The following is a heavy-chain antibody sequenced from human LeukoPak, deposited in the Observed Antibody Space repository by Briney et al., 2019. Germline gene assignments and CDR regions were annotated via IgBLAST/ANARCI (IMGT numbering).Heavy chain of an antibody. CDR3: ARDTAVALAFSFDY. Sequence: GGSLRLSCAASGFTFSSYSMNWVRQAPGKGLEWVSYISSSSSTIYYADSVKGRFTISRDNAKNSLYLQMNSLRAEDTAVYHCARDTAVALAFSFDYWGQGTLVTVSS. CDR1: GFTFSSYS. J-gene: IGHJ4*02. D-gene: IGHD6-19*01. V-gene: IGHV3-48*04. CDR2: ISSSSSTI.